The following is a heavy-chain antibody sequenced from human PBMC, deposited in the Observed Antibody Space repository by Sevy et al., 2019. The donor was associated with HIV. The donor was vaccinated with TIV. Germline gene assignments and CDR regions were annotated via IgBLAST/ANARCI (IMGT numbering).Heavy chain of an antibody. CDR1: GFTFVEYA. CDR2: IRSKTYGGAT. J-gene: IGHJ4*02. CDR3: CRGQYYDSSGYTDF. D-gene: IGHD3-22*01. Sequence: GGSLRLSCTASGFTFVEYALSWFRQAPGKGLEWVGFIRSKTYGGATEFAASVNGRFTISRDDSKSIAYLQMNSLKTEDTALYYCCRGQYYDSSGYTDFWGQGTLVTVSS. V-gene: IGHV3-49*03.